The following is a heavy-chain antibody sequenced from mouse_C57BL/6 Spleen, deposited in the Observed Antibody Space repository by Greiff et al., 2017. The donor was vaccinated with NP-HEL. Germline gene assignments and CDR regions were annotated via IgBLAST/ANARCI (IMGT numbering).Heavy chain of an antibody. V-gene: IGHV14-4*01. Sequence: EVQRVESGAELVRPGASVKLSCTASGFTIKDDYMHWVKQRPEPGLEWIGWIDPENGGTAYASKVQGKATITADTSSNTAYLQLSSLTSEDTAVYYCTTGELVWFAYWGQGTLVTVSA. D-gene: IGHD4-1*01. CDR2: IDPENGGT. CDR3: TTGELVWFAY. CDR1: GFTIKDDY. J-gene: IGHJ3*01.